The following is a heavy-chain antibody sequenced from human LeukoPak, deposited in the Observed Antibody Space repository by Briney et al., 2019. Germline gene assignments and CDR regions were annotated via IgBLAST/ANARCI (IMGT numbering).Heavy chain of an antibody. CDR1: GGSISSGDYY. D-gene: IGHD2-21*02. V-gene: IGHV4-61*08. J-gene: IGHJ4*02. CDR2: IYYSGST. Sequence: PSETLSLTCTVSGGSISSGDYYWSWIRQPPGKGLEWIGYIYYSGSTNYNPSLKSRVTISVDTSNNQFSLKLSSVTAADTAVYYCARSGSKVMTAINFWGQGTLVTASS. CDR3: ARSGSKVMTAINF.